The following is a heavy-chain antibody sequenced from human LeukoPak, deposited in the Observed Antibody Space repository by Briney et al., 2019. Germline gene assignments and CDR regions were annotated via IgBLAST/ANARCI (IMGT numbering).Heavy chain of an antibody. CDR2: ISGSGGST. J-gene: IGHJ4*02. CDR3: ASDSSSGGSFDY. Sequence: GSLRLSCAASGFTFSSYAMSWVRQAPGKGLEWVSAISGSGGSTYYADSVKGRFTISRDNSKNTLYLQMNSLRAEDTAVYYCASDSSSGGSFDYWGQGTLVTVSS. D-gene: IGHD6-6*01. CDR1: GFTFSSYA. V-gene: IGHV3-23*01.